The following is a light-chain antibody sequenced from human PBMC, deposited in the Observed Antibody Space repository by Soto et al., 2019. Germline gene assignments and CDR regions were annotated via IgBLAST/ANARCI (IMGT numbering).Light chain of an antibody. CDR1: TGAVTSGYY. Sequence: QAVVTQEPSLTVSPGGTVTLTCASSTGAVTSGYYPNWFQQKPGQTPRALIYSTSNKYSWTPARFSGSLLGGKAALTLSGVQPEDEAEYYCLLYNGGAGVFGGGTKLTVL. CDR2: STS. J-gene: IGLJ3*02. CDR3: LLYNGGAGV. V-gene: IGLV7-43*01.